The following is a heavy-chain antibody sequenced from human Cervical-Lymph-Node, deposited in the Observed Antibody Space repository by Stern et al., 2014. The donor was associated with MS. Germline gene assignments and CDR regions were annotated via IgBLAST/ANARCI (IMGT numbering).Heavy chain of an antibody. Sequence: VQLVEYGAEVTKPGSSVKVSCKASGGTFSKFPSSWVRQAPGQGLYWMGGIFPVFGTPTYAQEFRGRVTITADVSTSTVYMELSSLRSDDTAVYYCALSSETSDRWYSLGYDLWGQGTLVTVSS. CDR2: IFPVFGTP. CDR3: ALSSETSDRWYSLGYDL. CDR1: GGTFSKFP. V-gene: IGHV1-69*01. D-gene: IGHD6-13*01. J-gene: IGHJ5*02.